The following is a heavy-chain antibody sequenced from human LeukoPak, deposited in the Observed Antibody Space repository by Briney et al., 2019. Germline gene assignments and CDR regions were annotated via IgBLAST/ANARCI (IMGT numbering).Heavy chain of an antibody. J-gene: IGHJ1*01. CDR1: GFTFSGYW. Sequence: GGSLRLSCAASGFTFSGYWMSWVRQAPGKGLEWVAVISYDGSNKYYADSVKGRFTISRDNSKNTLYLQMNSLRAEDTAVYYCAKDRVARLPRTFQHWGQGTLVTVSS. D-gene: IGHD2-21*01. CDR2: ISYDGSNK. CDR3: AKDRVARLPRTFQH. V-gene: IGHV3-30*18.